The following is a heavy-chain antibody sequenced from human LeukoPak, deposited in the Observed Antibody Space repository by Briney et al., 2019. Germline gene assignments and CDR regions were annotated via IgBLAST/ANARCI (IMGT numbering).Heavy chain of an antibody. D-gene: IGHD1-26*01. CDR1: GYTLTSYG. CDR3: ARGRFGRWENAFDI. CDR2: MNPNSGNT. V-gene: IGHV1-8*03. Sequence: GASVKVSCKASGYTLTSYGINWVRQATGQGLEWMGWMNPNSGNTGYAQKFQGRVTITRNTSISTAYMELSSLRSEDTAVYYCARGRFGRWENAFDIWGQGTMVTVSS. J-gene: IGHJ3*02.